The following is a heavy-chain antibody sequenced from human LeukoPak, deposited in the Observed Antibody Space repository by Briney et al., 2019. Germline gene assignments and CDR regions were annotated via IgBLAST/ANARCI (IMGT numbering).Heavy chain of an antibody. CDR2: IYYSGST. CDR3: ARGRRRTTKVVVVAATNDY. V-gene: IGHV4-39*07. Sequence: PSETLSLTCTVYGDSISSSSYYWGWIRQPPGKGLEWIGSIYYSGSTDYNPSLKSRVSISVDTSKNQFSLKLSSVTAADTAVYYCARGRRRTTKVVVVAATNDYWGQGTLVTVSS. CDR1: GDSISSSSYY. D-gene: IGHD2-15*01. J-gene: IGHJ4*02.